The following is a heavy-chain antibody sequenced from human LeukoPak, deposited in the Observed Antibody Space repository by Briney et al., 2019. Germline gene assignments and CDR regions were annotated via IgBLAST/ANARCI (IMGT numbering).Heavy chain of an antibody. V-gene: IGHV3-15*01. Sequence: GGSLRLSCAASGFTFSNAWMSWVRQAPGKGLEWVGRIKSKTDGGTTDYAAPVKGRFTISRDDSKNTLYLQMNSLKTGDTAVYYCTTDLYYYDSSGYRNDFDYWGQGTLVTVSS. CDR1: GFTFSNAW. J-gene: IGHJ4*02. CDR3: TTDLYYYDSSGYRNDFDY. CDR2: IKSKTDGGTT. D-gene: IGHD3-22*01.